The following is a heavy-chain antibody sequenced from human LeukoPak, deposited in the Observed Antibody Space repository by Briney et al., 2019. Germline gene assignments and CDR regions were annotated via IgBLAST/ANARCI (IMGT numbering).Heavy chain of an antibody. CDR3: ARSYLGGWYYFDY. D-gene: IGHD6-19*01. CDR2: INHSGGT. J-gene: IGHJ4*02. V-gene: IGHV4-34*01. CDR1: GGSFSGYY. Sequence: SETLSLTCAVYGGSFSGYYWSWIRQPPGKGLEWIGEINHSGGTNYNPSLKSRVTISVDTSKNQFSLKLSSVTAADTAVYYCARSYLGGWYYFDYWGQGTLVTVSS.